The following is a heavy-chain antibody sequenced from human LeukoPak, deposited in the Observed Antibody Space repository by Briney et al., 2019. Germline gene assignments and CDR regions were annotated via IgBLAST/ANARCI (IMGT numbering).Heavy chain of an antibody. J-gene: IGHJ4*02. D-gene: IGHD6-13*01. CDR3: ARTISSTAAAGTISVYFDY. Sequence: SVKVSCKASGGTFSSYAISWVRQAPGQGLEWMGGIIPIFGTANYAQKFQGRVTITADESTSTAYMELSSLRSEDTAVYYCARTISSTAAAGTISVYFDYWGQGTLVTISS. CDR2: IIPIFGTA. CDR1: GGTFSSYA. V-gene: IGHV1-69*13.